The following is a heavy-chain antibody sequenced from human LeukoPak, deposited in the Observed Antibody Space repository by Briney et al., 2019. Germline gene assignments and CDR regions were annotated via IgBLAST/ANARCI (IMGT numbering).Heavy chain of an antibody. V-gene: IGHV1-2*02. J-gene: IGHJ4*02. CDR1: GYTFTGYY. CDR2: INPNSGGT. Sequence: ASVKVSCKASGYTFTGYYMHWVRQAPGQGLEWMGWINPNSGGTNYAQKFQGRVTMTRDTSISTAYMELSRLRSDDTAVYYCARNLGLPWFGEGTLVDYWGQGTLVTVSS. CDR3: ARNLGLPWFGEGTLVDY. D-gene: IGHD3-10*01.